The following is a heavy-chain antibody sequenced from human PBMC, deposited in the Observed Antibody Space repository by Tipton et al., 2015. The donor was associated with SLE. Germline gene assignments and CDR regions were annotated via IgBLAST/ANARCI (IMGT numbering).Heavy chain of an antibody. Sequence: GSLRLSCAASGFTFGDYYMSWIRQAPGKGLDWLAYIDSNGTSVYYAGSVRGRFTISRDNAKNSLYLQMNSLRAEDTAVYYCARDVQFVWYFDYWGQGTLVTVSS. J-gene: IGHJ4*02. D-gene: IGHD2-21*01. CDR3: ARDVQFVWYFDY. CDR1: GFTFGDYY. CDR2: IDSNGTSV. V-gene: IGHV3-11*01.